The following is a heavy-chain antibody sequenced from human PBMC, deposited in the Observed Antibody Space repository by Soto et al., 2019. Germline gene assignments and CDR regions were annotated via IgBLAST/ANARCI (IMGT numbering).Heavy chain of an antibody. J-gene: IGHJ4*02. V-gene: IGHV3-11*01. CDR2: ISTSGSTI. CDR1: GFTFSDYS. Sequence: RRLSCAASGFTFSDYSMNWIRQAPGKGLEWVSYISTSGSTIYYADSVKGRFTISRDNAKNSLYLQMNSLRAEDTAVYYCASETYCTDGVCYPVFDYWGQGALVTVSS. CDR3: ASETYCTDGVCYPVFDY. D-gene: IGHD2-8*01.